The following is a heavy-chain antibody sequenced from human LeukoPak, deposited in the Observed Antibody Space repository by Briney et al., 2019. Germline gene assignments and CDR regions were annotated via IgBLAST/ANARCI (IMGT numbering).Heavy chain of an antibody. CDR2: IHDSGSA. CDR3: VQVRLAGLFDP. D-gene: IGHD3-3*02. CDR1: GASVSAYY. V-gene: IGHV4-59*02. J-gene: IGHJ5*02. Sequence: SETLSLTCTVSGASVSAYYWTWIRQPPGKRLEGLGYIHDSGSANYNPSLNSRLTMSLDASKNQFSLKLSSVSAADTAVYYCVQVRLAGLFDPWGQGTLVTVSS.